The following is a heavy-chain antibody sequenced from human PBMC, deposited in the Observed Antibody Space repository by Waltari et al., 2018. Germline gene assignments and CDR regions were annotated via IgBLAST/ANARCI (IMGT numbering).Heavy chain of an antibody. CDR2: IYSGGST. Sequence: ELQLVETGGGLVRPGGSLRLPCAATGFPVRGHYNNWVRQAPGKGPEWLSVIYSGGSTDYADSVKGRFTISRDNSKNTLYLQMDSLTAEDTAIYYCARGAFRAYQPLLYFDYWGLGTPVTVSS. CDR3: ARGAFRAYQPLLYFDY. CDR1: GFPVRGHY. D-gene: IGHD2-15*01. V-gene: IGHV3-53*02. J-gene: IGHJ4*02.